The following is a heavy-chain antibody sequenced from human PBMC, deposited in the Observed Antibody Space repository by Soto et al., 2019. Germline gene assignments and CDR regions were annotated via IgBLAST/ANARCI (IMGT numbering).Heavy chain of an antibody. V-gene: IGHV3-9*01. CDR3: AMANYYHISGCYFDY. CDR1: GFTFDDYA. J-gene: IGHJ4*02. D-gene: IGHD3-22*01. Sequence: GGSLRLSCAASGFTFDDYAMHWVRQAPGKGLEWVSGISWNSGSIGYADSVKGRFTISRDNAKNSLYLQMNSLRAEDTALYYCAMANYYHISGCYFDYWGQGTLVTVSS. CDR2: ISWNSGSI.